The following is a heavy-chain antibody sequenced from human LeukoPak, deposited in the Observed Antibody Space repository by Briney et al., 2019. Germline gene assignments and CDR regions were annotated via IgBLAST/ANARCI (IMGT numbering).Heavy chain of an antibody. J-gene: IGHJ5*02. Sequence: GGSLRLSCAASGFIFSSYGMHWVRQAPGKGLEWVAVIWYDGSNKYYADSVKGRFTISRDNSKNTLYLQMNSLRAEDPAVYYCAKAYLRGAAGYNWFDPWGQGTLVTVSS. CDR2: IWYDGSNK. V-gene: IGHV3-33*06. D-gene: IGHD6-13*01. CDR3: AKAYLRGAAGYNWFDP. CDR1: GFIFSSYG.